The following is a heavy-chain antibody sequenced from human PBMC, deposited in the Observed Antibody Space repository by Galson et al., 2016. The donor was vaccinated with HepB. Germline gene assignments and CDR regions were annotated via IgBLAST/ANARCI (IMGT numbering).Heavy chain of an antibody. Sequence: TLSLTCTVSGGSIRRDNYYWSWIRQSAGKGLEWIGRVYTGGGTTYNPYFKSRVIMSLDTSKNQFSLDLTSVTAADTALYFCGHEGVGFTALQHWGQGILVTVSS. J-gene: IGHJ4*02. V-gene: IGHV4-61*02. CDR1: GGSIRRDNYY. CDR2: VYTGGGT. D-gene: IGHD3-16*01. CDR3: GHEGVGFTALQH.